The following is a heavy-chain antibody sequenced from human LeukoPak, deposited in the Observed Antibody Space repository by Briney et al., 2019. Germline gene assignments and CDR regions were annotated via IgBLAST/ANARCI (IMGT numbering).Heavy chain of an antibody. CDR2: IKSKTDGETT. CDR3: TTDLGTYYHGSQRLIPIDY. Sequence: GGSLRLSCVDSGFTFTNAWMSWVRQAPGKGLEWIGRIKSKTDGETTNYAEPVRGRFTISRDDSKSAVYLQMNSLKIEDTAVYYCTTDLGTYYHGSQRLIPIDYWGQGTLVTVST. V-gene: IGHV3-15*01. CDR1: GFTFTNAW. D-gene: IGHD3-10*01. J-gene: IGHJ4*02.